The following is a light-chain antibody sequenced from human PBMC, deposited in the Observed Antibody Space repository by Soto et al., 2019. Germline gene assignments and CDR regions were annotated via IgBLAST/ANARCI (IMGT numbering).Light chain of an antibody. V-gene: IGKV3-15*01. J-gene: IGKJ1*01. CDR2: GAS. CDR3: QQYDGWPQT. Sequence: EIVMKQSPATLSVSPGERATLSCRASQSVSSNLAWYQQKPGQAPRLLIYGASTRATGIPARFSGSGSGTEFTLTISGLQSEDFAVYYCQQYDGWPQTFGQGTKVDIK. CDR1: QSVSSN.